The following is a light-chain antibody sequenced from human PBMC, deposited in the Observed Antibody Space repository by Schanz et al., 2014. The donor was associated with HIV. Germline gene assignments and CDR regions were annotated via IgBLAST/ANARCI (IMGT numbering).Light chain of an antibody. J-gene: IGKJ4*01. CDR1: QSVGGSQ. CDR3: QHYGDSRGT. V-gene: IGKV3-20*01. Sequence: EIVLTQSPATLFLSPGERATLSCRASQSVGGSQLAWFQLKRGQPPRLLIYATSFRAVGIPDRFSGSGSETDFTLTISGLEPEDFAVYYCQHYGDSRGTFGGGTEVDIK. CDR2: ATS.